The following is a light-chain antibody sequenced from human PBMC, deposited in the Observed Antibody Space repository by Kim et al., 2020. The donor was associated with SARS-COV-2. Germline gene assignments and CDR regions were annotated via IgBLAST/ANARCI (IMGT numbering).Light chain of an antibody. J-gene: IGLJ2*01. CDR2: GKN. CDR1: SLRSYY. Sequence: SSELTQDPAVSVALGQTVRITCQGDSLRSYYASWYQQKPGQAPVLVIYGKNNRPSGIPDRFSGSSSGNTASLTITVAQAEDEADYYCNSRDSSGPVVFGGGTQLTVL. V-gene: IGLV3-19*01. CDR3: NSRDSSGPVV.